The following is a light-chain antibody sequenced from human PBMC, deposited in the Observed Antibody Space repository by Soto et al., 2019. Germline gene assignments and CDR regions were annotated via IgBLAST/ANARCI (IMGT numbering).Light chain of an antibody. Sequence: DIQMTQSPSSLSASVGDRVTITCRASQSISIYLNWYQHKPGKAPKLLIYAASSLQSGVPSRFSVSGSGTHFTLTISSLQPEDLATFYCQQSASAPWTFGQGTKVEI. V-gene: IGKV1-39*01. J-gene: IGKJ1*01. CDR1: QSISIY. CDR3: QQSASAPWT. CDR2: AAS.